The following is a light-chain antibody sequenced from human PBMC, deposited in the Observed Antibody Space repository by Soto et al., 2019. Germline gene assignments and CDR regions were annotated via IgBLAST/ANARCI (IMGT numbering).Light chain of an antibody. V-gene: IGKV1-5*01. CDR2: HAS. Sequence: DIQMTSSPSTLPASVGERVSITCRASQSISNWLAWYQQKPGTAHKVLIYHASNLQSGVPSRFSGSGSGTEFTLSISSLQPDELATYYCQKYSGYSGTVGDGTKVAIK. J-gene: IGKJ1*01. CDR3: QKYSGYSGT. CDR1: QSISNW.